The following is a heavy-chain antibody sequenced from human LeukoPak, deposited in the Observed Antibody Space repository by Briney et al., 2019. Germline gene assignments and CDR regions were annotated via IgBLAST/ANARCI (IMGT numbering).Heavy chain of an antibody. CDR2: IWYDGSNK. Sequence: GGSLRLSCAASGFTFSSYGMHWVRQAPGKGLEWVAVIWYDGSNKYYADSVKGRFTISRDNSKNTLYLQMNSLRAEDTAVYYCAKGGYDSYYFDYWGQGTLVTVSS. V-gene: IGHV3-33*06. CDR3: AKGGYDSYYFDY. D-gene: IGHD5-12*01. CDR1: GFTFSSYG. J-gene: IGHJ4*02.